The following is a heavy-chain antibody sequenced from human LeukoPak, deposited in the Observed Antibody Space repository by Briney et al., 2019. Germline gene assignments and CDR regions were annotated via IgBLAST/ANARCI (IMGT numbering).Heavy chain of an antibody. Sequence: SETLSLTCAVSGDSISSSNWWSWVRQPPGKGLEWIGEIYHSGSTNYNPSLKSRVTISVDKSKNQFSLKLSSVTAADTAVYYCASYGYCSSTSCQISYFDYWGQGTLVTVSS. CDR3: ASYGYCSSTSCQISYFDY. V-gene: IGHV4-4*02. CDR1: GDSISSSNW. CDR2: IYHSGST. J-gene: IGHJ4*02. D-gene: IGHD2-2*01.